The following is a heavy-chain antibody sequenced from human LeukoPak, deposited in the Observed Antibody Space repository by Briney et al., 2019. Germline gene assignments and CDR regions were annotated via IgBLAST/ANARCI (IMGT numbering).Heavy chain of an antibody. V-gene: IGHV4-4*07. CDR2: IYTSGST. CDR3: ARHGVVTMVRGVIKRSLGWFDP. Sequence: SETLSLTCTVSGGSISGYYWSWIRQPVGKGLEWIGRIYTSGSTNYNPSLKSRVTISVDKSKNQFSLKLNSVTAAETAVYYCARHGVVTMVRGVIKRSLGWFDPWGQGTLVTVSS. D-gene: IGHD3-10*01. CDR1: GGSISGYY. J-gene: IGHJ5*02.